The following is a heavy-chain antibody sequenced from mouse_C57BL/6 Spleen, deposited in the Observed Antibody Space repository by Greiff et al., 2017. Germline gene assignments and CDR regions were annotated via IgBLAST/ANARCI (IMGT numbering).Heavy chain of an antibody. D-gene: IGHD2-5*01. CDR1: GFTFSDYG. Sequence: EVQRVESGGGLVKPGGSLKLSCAASGFTFSDYGMHWVRQAPEKGLEWVAYISSGSSTIYYADTVKGRFTISRANAKNTLFLQMTSLRSEDTAMYYCARPGSYYSNERFYAMDYWGQGTSVTVSS. CDR3: ARPGSYYSNERFYAMDY. V-gene: IGHV5-17*01. J-gene: IGHJ4*01. CDR2: ISSGSSTI.